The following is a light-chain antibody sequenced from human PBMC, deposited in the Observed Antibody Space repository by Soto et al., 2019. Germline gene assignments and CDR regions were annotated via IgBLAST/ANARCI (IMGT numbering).Light chain of an antibody. J-gene: IGKJ4*01. CDR2: DAS. Sequence: EIVLTQSPATLSLSPGEGATLFCRAGQSVSSSVAWYQQKPGQPPRLLIYDASNRATGIPDRFSGSGSGTDFTLTISSLEPEDFAVYYCQQRSDWVTFGGGTKVEL. V-gene: IGKV3-11*01. CDR1: QSVSSS. CDR3: QQRSDWVT.